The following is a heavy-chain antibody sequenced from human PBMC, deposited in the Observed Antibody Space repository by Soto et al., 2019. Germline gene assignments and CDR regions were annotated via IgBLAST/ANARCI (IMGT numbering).Heavy chain of an antibody. J-gene: IGHJ4*02. Sequence: EVQLLESGGGLVQPGGSLRLSCAASGFTFSIYAMTWVRQAPGKGLQWVSSIGGRGGSTFYADSVKGRFTISRDNSKNTLFLQMNSLRPEDPAVYYCAKVEWLPSGFDYWGQGTLVTVSS. CDR1: GFTFSIYA. CDR3: AKVEWLPSGFDY. D-gene: IGHD3-3*01. V-gene: IGHV3-23*01. CDR2: IGGRGGST.